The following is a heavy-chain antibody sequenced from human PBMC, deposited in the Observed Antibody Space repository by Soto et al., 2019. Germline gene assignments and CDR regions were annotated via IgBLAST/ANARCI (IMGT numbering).Heavy chain of an antibody. Sequence: QITLKESGPTLVKPTQTLTLTCTFSGFSLSTSGVGVGWIRQPPGKALEWLALIYWDDDKRYSPSLKGRLTITKDTSKSQVVLTMTNMDPVDTATYYCAHSGRWLQLSYWYFDLWGRGTLVTVSS. CDR1: GFSLSTSGVG. J-gene: IGHJ2*01. CDR3: AHSGRWLQLSYWYFDL. V-gene: IGHV2-5*02. CDR2: IYWDDDK. D-gene: IGHD5-12*01.